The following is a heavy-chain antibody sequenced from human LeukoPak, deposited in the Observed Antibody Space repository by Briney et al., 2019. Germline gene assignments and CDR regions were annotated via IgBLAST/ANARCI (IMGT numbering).Heavy chain of an antibody. CDR3: ARDGAPYSITMVRGVIIHHDY. Sequence: SVKVSCKASGGTFSSYAISWVRQAPGQGLEWMGGIIPIFGTASYAQKFQGRVTITTDESTSTAYMGLSSLRSDDTAVYYCARDGAPYSITMVRGVIIHHDYWGQGTLVTVSS. CDR2: IIPIFGTA. CDR1: GGTFSSYA. D-gene: IGHD3-10*01. V-gene: IGHV1-69*05. J-gene: IGHJ4*02.